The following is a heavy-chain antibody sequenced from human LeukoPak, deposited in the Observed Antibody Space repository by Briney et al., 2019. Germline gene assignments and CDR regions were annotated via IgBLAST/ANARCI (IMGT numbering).Heavy chain of an antibody. V-gene: IGHV4-39*07. D-gene: IGHD1-1*01. CDR3: ARLGTGLNLFDY. Sequence: SETLSLTCTVSGGSISSSSYYWGWIRQPPGKGLEWIGSIYYSGSTYYNPSLKSRVTISVDTSKNQFSLKLSSVTAADTAVYYCARLGTGLNLFDYWGQGTLVTVSS. J-gene: IGHJ4*02. CDR2: IYYSGST. CDR1: GGSISSSSYY.